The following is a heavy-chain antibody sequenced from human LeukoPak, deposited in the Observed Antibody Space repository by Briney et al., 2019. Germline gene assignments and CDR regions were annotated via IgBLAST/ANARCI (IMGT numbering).Heavy chain of an antibody. CDR2: IYPGDSDT. CDR3: ARLPSMVRGVIDAFDI. V-gene: IGHV5-51*01. J-gene: IGHJ3*02. D-gene: IGHD3-10*01. Sequence: GESLKISCKGSGYSFTSCWIGWVRQMPGKGLEWMGIIYPGDSDTRYSPSFQGQVTISADKSISTAYLQWSSLKASDTAMYYCARLPSMVRGVIDAFDIWGQGTMVTVSS. CDR1: GYSFTSCW.